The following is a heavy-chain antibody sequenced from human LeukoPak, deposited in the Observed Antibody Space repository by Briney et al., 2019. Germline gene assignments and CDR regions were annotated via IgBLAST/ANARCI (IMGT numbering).Heavy chain of an antibody. CDR2: INPSGGST. Sequence: KPGRSLRLSCAASGYTFTSYYMHWVRQAPGQGLEWMGIINPSGGSTSYAQKFQGRVTMTRDTSTSTVYMELSSLRSEDTAVYYCASSVAGATLPPHYWGQGTLVTVSS. CDR1: GYTFTSYY. CDR3: ASSVAGATLPPHY. D-gene: IGHD1-26*01. V-gene: IGHV1-46*01. J-gene: IGHJ4*02.